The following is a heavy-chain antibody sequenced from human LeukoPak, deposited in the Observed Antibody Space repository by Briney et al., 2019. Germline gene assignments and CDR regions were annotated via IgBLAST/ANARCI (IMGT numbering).Heavy chain of an antibody. D-gene: IGHD6-6*01. Sequence: GGSLRLSCAASGFTFSDYYMSWIRQAPGKGLEWVSYISSSGSTIYYADSVKGRFTISRDNAKNSLYLQMNSLRAEDTAVYYCAKEPYSSSHRFDYWGQGTLVTVSS. J-gene: IGHJ4*02. CDR1: GFTFSDYY. V-gene: IGHV3-11*04. CDR3: AKEPYSSSHRFDY. CDR2: ISSSGSTI.